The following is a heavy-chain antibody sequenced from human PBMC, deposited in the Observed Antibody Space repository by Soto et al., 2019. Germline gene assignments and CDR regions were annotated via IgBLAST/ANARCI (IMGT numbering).Heavy chain of an antibody. CDR2: IWYDGSNK. CDR1: GVTFNTSG. Sequence: GGSLRLSCTTSGVTFNTSGMHGVRQATGKGLEWVAIIWYDGSNKYYADSVKGRFTISRDNSKNTLYLQMNSLRAEDTALYYCARSDCTGAYCYSWPFNYGVDVWGQGTTVTVSS. V-gene: IGHV3-33*08. D-gene: IGHD2-15*01. J-gene: IGHJ6*02. CDR3: ARSDCTGAYCYSWPFNYGVDV.